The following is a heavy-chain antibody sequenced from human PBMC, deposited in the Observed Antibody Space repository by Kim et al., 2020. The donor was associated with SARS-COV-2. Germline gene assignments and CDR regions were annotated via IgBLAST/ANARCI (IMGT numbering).Heavy chain of an antibody. CDR2: INHSGST. CDR1: GGSFSGYY. Sequence: SETLSLTCAVYGGSFSGYYWSWIRQPPGKGLEWIGEINHSGSTNYNPSLKSRVTISVDTSKNQSSLKLSSVTAADTAVYYCARRIYDSSGYYGSFDYWGQGTLVTVSS. J-gene: IGHJ4*02. CDR3: ARRIYDSSGYYGSFDY. V-gene: IGHV4-34*01. D-gene: IGHD3-22*01.